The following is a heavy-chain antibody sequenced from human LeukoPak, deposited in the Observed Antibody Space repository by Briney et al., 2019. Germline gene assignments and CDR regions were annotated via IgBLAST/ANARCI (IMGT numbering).Heavy chain of an antibody. CDR3: AKVPYDYVWGSYRSLLFDL. CDR1: GFTFSSYA. V-gene: IGHV3-23*01. Sequence: GGSLRLSCAASGFTFSSYAMSWVRQAPGKGLEWVSAISGSGGSTYYADSVKGRFTISRDNSKNTLYLQMNSLRAEDTAVYYCAKVPYDYVWGSYRSLLFDLWGRGTLVTVSS. J-gene: IGHJ2*01. CDR2: ISGSGGST. D-gene: IGHD3-16*02.